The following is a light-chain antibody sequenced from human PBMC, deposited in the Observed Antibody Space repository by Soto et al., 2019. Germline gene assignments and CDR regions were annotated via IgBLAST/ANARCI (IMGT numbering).Light chain of an antibody. CDR2: GAS. CDR3: HQRQRWPRT. V-gene: IGKV3D-20*02. J-gene: IGKJ1*01. CDR1: QSVSSTY. Sequence: EIVLTQSPVTLSLSPGERATLSCRASQSVSSTYLAWYQQEPGQAPRLLIYGASSRATGIPDRFSGSGSGTDFTRTISRLEPEDFAFYYCHQRQRWPRTFGQGTKVEIK.